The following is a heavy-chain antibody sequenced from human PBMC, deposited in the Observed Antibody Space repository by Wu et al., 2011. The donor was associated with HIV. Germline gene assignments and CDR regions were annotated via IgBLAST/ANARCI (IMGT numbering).Heavy chain of an antibody. CDR3: ARGFSSTTWDF. V-gene: IGHV1-18*01. J-gene: IGHJ4*02. CDR1: GYIFTKYG. CDR2: ISGFVGKT. Sequence: QVQVVQSGAEVKKPGASVRVSCKASGYIFTKYGITWVRQAPGQGLEWMGWISGFVGKTNYAQRFQDRVTLTTDTSTTTAHMELRSLRPDDTAVYYCARGFSSTTWDFWGQGTLVTVSS. D-gene: IGHD2-2*01.